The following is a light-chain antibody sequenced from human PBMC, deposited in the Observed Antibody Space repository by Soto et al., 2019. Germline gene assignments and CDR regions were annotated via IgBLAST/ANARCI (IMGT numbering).Light chain of an antibody. J-gene: IGKJ2*01. CDR1: QSVLYSSNNKNY. V-gene: IGKV4-1*01. CDR2: WAS. Sequence: DIVMTQSPDFLAVSLGERATINCKSSQSVLYSSNNKNYLAWFQQKPGQPPKLLIYWASTRESGVPDRFSGSGSGTDFTLTISSLQAEDVAIYYCQQYYSTPPTLGQGTKLEIK. CDR3: QQYYSTPPT.